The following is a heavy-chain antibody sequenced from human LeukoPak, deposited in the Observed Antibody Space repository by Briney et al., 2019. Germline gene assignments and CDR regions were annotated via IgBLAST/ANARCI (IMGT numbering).Heavy chain of an antibody. V-gene: IGHV3-23*01. J-gene: IGHJ4*02. CDR2: ISASGNST. Sequence: GGSLRLSCAASGFTFSRYAMSWVRQAPGKGLEWVSAISASGNSTFYADSVKGRFTISRDNSKNTLYLQMNSLRAEDTAVYFCAKAPVTSCRGAYCYPFDSWGQGTLVTVSS. D-gene: IGHD2-21*01. CDR1: GFTFSRYA. CDR3: AKAPVTSCRGAYCYPFDS.